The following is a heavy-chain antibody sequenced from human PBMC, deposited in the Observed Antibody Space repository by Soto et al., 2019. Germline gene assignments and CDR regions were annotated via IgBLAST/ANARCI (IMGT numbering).Heavy chain of an antibody. V-gene: IGHV1-58*01. CDR1: GFTFTSSA. CDR3: AADRPYCSGGSCYSVSGY. Sequence: ASVKVSCKASGFTFTSSAVQWVRQARGQRLERIGWIVVGSGNTNYAQKFQERVTITRDMSTSTAYMELSSLRSEDTAVYYCAADRPYCSGGSCYSVSGYWGQGTLVTVSS. CDR2: IVVGSGNT. D-gene: IGHD2-15*01. J-gene: IGHJ4*02.